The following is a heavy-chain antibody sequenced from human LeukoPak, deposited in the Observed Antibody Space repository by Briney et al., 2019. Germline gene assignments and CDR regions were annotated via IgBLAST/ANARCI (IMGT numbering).Heavy chain of an antibody. Sequence: GGSLRLSCAASGFTFSSYWMHWVRQAPGKGLVWVSRINSDGSSTSYADSVKGRFTISRDNAKNTLYLQMNSLRAEDTAVYYCARDHQISSGSYFYYYYYMDVWGKGTTVTISS. CDR3: ARDHQISSGSYFYYYYYMDV. V-gene: IGHV3-74*01. J-gene: IGHJ6*03. D-gene: IGHD3-10*01. CDR2: INSDGSST. CDR1: GFTFSSYW.